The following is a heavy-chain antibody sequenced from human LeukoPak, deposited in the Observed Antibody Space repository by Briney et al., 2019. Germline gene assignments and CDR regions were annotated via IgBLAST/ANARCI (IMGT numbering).Heavy chain of an antibody. V-gene: IGHV3-30*02. CDR2: IRYDGSNK. D-gene: IGHD2-2*01. J-gene: IGHJ4*02. CDR1: GFTFSSYG. Sequence: PGGSLRLSCAASGFTFSSYGMHWVRQAPGKGLEWVAFIRYDGSNKYYADSVKGRFTISRDNSKSTLYLQMNSLRAEDTAVYYCARAGGLTIVVREFDYWGQGTLVTVSS. CDR3: ARAGGLTIVVREFDY.